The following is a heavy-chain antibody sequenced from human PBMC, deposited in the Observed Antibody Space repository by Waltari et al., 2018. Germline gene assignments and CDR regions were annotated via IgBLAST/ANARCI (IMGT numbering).Heavy chain of an antibody. J-gene: IGHJ4*02. Sequence: VQLVETGGGLVQPGGSLRVSRVASVFSFNYTYMSWVRRAPGKGLEGVSTIDSGGGTYYADSVKGRVTISRDTSKDTLYLQFNRLTAEDTAVYYCARPSGFSRHFDYWGRGTLVTVSS. D-gene: IGHD3-22*01. CDR3: ARPSGFSRHFDY. CDR1: VFSFNYTY. V-gene: IGHV3-53*02. CDR2: IDSGGGT.